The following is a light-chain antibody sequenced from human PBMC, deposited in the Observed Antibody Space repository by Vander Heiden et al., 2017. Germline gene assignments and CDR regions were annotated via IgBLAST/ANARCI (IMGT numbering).Light chain of an antibody. CDR3: QAWDSSTEV. CDR1: KLGDKY. V-gene: IGLV3-1*01. CDR2: QDS. Sequence: SYELTQPPSVSVSPGQTASITCSGDKLGDKYACWYQQKPGQSPVLVIYQDSKRPSGIPERFSGSNSGNTATLTISGTQAMDEADYYCQAWDSSTEVFGTGTKV. J-gene: IGLJ1*01.